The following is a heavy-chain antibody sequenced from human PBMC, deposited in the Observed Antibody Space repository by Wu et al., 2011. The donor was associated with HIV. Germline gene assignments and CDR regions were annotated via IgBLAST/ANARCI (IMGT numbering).Heavy chain of an antibody. CDR2: IRTYNGET. D-gene: IGHD5-12*01. J-gene: IGHJ4*02. Sequence: QLQLVQSGAEVRKPGASVKVSCKASGYIXTSYGISWVRQAPGQGLEWIGWIRTYNGETNYAQNLQGRVTVTTDTSTSTVYMEVRSLRSDDTAVYYCARDPPGYPYYFDYWGQGTLVTVSS. CDR3: ARDPPGYPYYFDY. V-gene: IGHV1-18*01. CDR1: GYIXTSYG.